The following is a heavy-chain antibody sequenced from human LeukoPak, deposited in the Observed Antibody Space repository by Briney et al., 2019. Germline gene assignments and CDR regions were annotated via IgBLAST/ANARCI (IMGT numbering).Heavy chain of an antibody. CDR2: INHSGST. J-gene: IGHJ4*02. CDR3: AGVSYYDSSGYYHYFDY. V-gene: IGHV4-34*01. CDR1: GGSFSGYY. D-gene: IGHD3-22*01. Sequence: SETLSLTCAVYGGSFSGYYWSWIRQPPGKGLEWIGKINHSGSTNYNPSLKSRVTISVDTSKNQFSLKLSSVTAADTAVYYCAGVSYYDSSGYYHYFDYWGQGTLVTVSS.